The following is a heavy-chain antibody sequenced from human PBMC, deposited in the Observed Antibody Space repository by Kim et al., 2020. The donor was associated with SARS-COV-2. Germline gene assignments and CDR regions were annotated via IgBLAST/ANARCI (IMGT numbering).Heavy chain of an antibody. CDR1: GFTFGDYA. Sequence: GGSLRLSCTASGFTFGDYAMSWFRQAPGKGLEWVGFIRSKAYGGTTEYAASVKGRFTISRDDSKSIAYLQMNSLKTEDTAVYYCTSGRGLVITYDAFDIWGQGTMVTVSS. V-gene: IGHV3-49*03. D-gene: IGHD3-9*01. J-gene: IGHJ3*02. CDR3: TSGRGLVITYDAFDI. CDR2: IRSKAYGGTT.